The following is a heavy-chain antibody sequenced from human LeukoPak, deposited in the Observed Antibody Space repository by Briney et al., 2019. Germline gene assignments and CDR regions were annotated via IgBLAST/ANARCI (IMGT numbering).Heavy chain of an antibody. Sequence: GESLKISCKGSGYSFTYYWIAWLRQMPGKGLEWMGIIYPGDSDTKYSPSFQGQVTISADKSISTAYLHWSSLKASDAAMYYCARYTIPGTYDKPFDYWGQGTLVTVSS. J-gene: IGHJ4*02. CDR3: ARYTIPGTYDKPFDY. CDR2: IYPGDSDT. D-gene: IGHD3-10*01. CDR1: GYSFTYYW. V-gene: IGHV5-51*01.